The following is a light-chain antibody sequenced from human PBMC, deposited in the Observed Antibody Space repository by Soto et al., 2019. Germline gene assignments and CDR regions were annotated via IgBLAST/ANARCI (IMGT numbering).Light chain of an antibody. J-gene: IGKJ4*01. Sequence: EIVLTQSPVTLSLSPGERATLSCRASQSVFSSLAWYQQKPGQAPRLLIYDASTRATAIPARFRGSGSGTDVTLPISSLEPEDFAVYYGHQRSNWPLTFGGGTKVEIK. CDR3: HQRSNWPLT. CDR2: DAS. V-gene: IGKV3-11*01. CDR1: QSVFSS.